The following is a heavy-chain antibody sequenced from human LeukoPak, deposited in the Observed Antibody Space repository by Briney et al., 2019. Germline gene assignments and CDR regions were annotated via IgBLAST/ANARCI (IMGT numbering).Heavy chain of an antibody. CDR2: IYYSGST. Sequence: SETLSLTCTVSGGSISSFYWSWIRQPPGKGLEWTGYIYYSGSTNYNPSLKSRVTISGDTSKNQFSLQLSSVTAADTAVYYCARHRGSYYYSAFDIWGQGTMVTVSS. CDR1: GGSISSFY. V-gene: IGHV4-59*08. J-gene: IGHJ3*02. CDR3: ARHRGSYYYSAFDI. D-gene: IGHD1-26*01.